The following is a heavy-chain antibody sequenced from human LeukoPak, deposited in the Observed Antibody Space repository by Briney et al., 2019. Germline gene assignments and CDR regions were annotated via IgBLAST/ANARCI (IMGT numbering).Heavy chain of an antibody. V-gene: IGHV3-74*01. D-gene: IGHD3-10*01. J-gene: IGHJ4*02. CDR2: INSDGSST. Sequence: PGGSLRLSCAASGFTFSSYWMHWVRQVPGKGLVWVSYINSDGSSTNYADSVKGRFTISRDNAKNTLYLQMNSLRAEDTAVYFCARDKVYYGSGTYGYWGQGTLVTVSS. CDR1: GFTFSSYW. CDR3: ARDKVYYGSGTYGY.